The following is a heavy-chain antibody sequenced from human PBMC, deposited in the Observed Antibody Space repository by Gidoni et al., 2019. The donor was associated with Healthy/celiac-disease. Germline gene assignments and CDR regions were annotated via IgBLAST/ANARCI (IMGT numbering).Heavy chain of an antibody. CDR1: EYSFTSYW. D-gene: IGHD2-15*01. CDR3: ARHGGYSHFDY. Sequence: EVQLVQSGAEVKKPGESLRISCQGSEYSFTSYWLSWVRQMPGKGLEWMGRIDPSYSYTNYSPSFQGHFTISADKSISTAYLQWSILKASDTAMYYCARHGGYSHFDYWGQGTLVTVSS. J-gene: IGHJ4*02. CDR2: IDPSYSYT. V-gene: IGHV5-10-1*01.